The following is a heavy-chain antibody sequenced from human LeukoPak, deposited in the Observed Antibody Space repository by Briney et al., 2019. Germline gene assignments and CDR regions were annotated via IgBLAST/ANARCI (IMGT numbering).Heavy chain of an antibody. CDR1: GYTLTELS. CDR3: ATEPGCSGGSCCGAEYFQH. D-gene: IGHD2-15*01. Sequence: ASVKVSCKVSGYTLTELSMHWVRQAPGKGLEWMGGFDPEDGETIYAQKFQGRVTMTEDTSTDTAYMELSSLRSEDTAVYYCATEPGCSGGSCCGAEYFQHWGQGTLVTVSS. J-gene: IGHJ1*01. V-gene: IGHV1-24*01. CDR2: FDPEDGET.